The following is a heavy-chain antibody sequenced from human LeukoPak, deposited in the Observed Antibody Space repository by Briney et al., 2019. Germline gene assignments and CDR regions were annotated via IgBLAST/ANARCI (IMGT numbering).Heavy chain of an antibody. D-gene: IGHD2-2*01. CDR1: GGTFSNHV. V-gene: IGHV1-69*13. Sequence: ASVTVSCKASGGTFSNHVMTWVRQAPGQGLEWMGGIISAFGPADYAQKFQGRVTITADESINTAYMELSSLRSEDTAVYYCARGVVPAAITSWFDPWGQGTLVTASS. CDR2: IISAFGPA. CDR3: ARGVVPAAITSWFDP. J-gene: IGHJ5*02.